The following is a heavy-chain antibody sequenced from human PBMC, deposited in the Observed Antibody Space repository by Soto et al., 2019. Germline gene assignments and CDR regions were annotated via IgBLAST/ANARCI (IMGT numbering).Heavy chain of an antibody. CDR1: GGTFSSYT. J-gene: IGHJ2*01. V-gene: IGHV1-69*08. CDR3: ARDADYGDYWYFDL. Sequence: QVQLVQSGAEVKKPGSSVKVSCKASGGTFSSYTISWVRQAPGQGLEWMGRIIPILGIANYAQKFQGRVTITADKSTSTAYMELSSLRSEDTAVYYCARDADYGDYWYFDLWGRGTLVTVSS. D-gene: IGHD4-17*01. CDR2: IIPILGIA.